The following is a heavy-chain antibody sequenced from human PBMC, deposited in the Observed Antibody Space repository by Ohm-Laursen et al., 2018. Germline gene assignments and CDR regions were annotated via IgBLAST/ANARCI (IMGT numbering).Heavy chain of an antibody. V-gene: IGHV3-11*01. Sequence: GSLRLSCAASRFSFSDYYMSWIRQAPGKGLECISYISSRGTTIYYADSVKGRFTISRDNAKNSLYLQMNSLRAEDTAVYYCARDRYYDFWSGSKVLDYWGQGTLVTVSS. CDR1: RFSFSDYY. J-gene: IGHJ4*02. CDR3: ARDRYYDFWSGSKVLDY. CDR2: ISSRGTTI. D-gene: IGHD3-3*01.